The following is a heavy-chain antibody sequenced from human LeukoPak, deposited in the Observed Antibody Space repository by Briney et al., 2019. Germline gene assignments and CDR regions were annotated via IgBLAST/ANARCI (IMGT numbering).Heavy chain of an antibody. CDR2: IYYRGST. CDR3: ASGGPYYYGSGSYPH. Sequence: KPSETLSLTCTVSGGSVSSGSYYWRWIRQPPGKGLEWIGYIYYRGSTNYNPSLQSRVTISVHTSKNQFSLKLSSVTAADTAVYYCASGGPYYYGSGSYPHWGQGTLVTVSS. J-gene: IGHJ4*02. V-gene: IGHV4-61*01. D-gene: IGHD3-10*01. CDR1: GGSVSSGSYY.